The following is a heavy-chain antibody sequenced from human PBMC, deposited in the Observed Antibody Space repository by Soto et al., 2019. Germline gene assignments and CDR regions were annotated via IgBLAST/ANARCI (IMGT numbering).Heavy chain of an antibody. Sequence: VESLRLSCEASGFSVSSSYMSWVRQAPGKGLEWVSVIYSGGSTYYADSVKGRFTISRHNSKNTLYLLMNSLRAEDTAVCYCARDFRPPYGVPYFDYWGQGT. CDR1: GFSVSSSY. V-gene: IGHV3-53*04. J-gene: IGHJ4*02. CDR3: ARDFRPPYGVPYFDY. D-gene: IGHD4-17*01. CDR2: IYSGGST.